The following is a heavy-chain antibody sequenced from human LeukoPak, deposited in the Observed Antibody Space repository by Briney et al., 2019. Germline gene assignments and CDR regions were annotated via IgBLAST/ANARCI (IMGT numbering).Heavy chain of an antibody. Sequence: PSETLSLTCTVSGGSISSSSYYWGWIRQPPGKGLEWIGSIYYSGSTYYNPSLKSRVTISVDTSKNQFSLQLSSVTAADTAVYYCAREDVDTAMVDYWGQGTLVTVSS. V-gene: IGHV4-39*07. D-gene: IGHD5-18*01. CDR1: GGSISSSSYY. J-gene: IGHJ4*02. CDR3: AREDVDTAMVDY. CDR2: IYYSGST.